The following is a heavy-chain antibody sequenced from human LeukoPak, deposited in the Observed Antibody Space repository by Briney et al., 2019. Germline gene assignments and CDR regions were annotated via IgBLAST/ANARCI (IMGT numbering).Heavy chain of an antibody. J-gene: IGHJ6*02. Sequence: GASVKVSCKVSGYTLTELSMHWVRQAPGKGLEWMGGFDPEDGETIYAQKFQGRVTMTEDTSTDTAYMELSSLRSEDTAVYYCATDRLGYCSGGSCGLYYYYYGMDVWGQGTTVTVSS. CDR1: GYTLTELS. D-gene: IGHD2-15*01. CDR3: ATDRLGYCSGGSCGLYYYYYGMDV. V-gene: IGHV1-24*01. CDR2: FDPEDGET.